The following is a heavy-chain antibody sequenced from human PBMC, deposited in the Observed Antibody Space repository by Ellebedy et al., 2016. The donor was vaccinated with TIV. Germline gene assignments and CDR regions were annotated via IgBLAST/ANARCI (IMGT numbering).Heavy chain of an antibody. Sequence: SQTLSLTCXVYGGSFSGYSWTWIRQPPGKGLEWIGEINNSGSTNYNPSLKSRVTMSVYTSRNQFSLKLSSVTAADTAVYYCASRASGSIDYWGQGTLATV. CDR1: GGSFSGYS. CDR2: INNSGST. D-gene: IGHD3-3*01. V-gene: IGHV4-34*01. J-gene: IGHJ4*02. CDR3: ASRASGSIDY.